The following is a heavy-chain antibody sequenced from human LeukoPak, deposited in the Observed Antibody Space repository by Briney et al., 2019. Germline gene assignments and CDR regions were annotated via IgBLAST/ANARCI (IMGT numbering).Heavy chain of an antibody. J-gene: IGHJ4*02. D-gene: IGHD3-3*01. CDR3: ARDMWSSTTYYDFWSGYPAPYYFDY. V-gene: IGHV3-48*04. Sequence: GGSLRLSCAASGFTFSSFSMNWVRQAPGKGLEWVSYISSSSGTIYYADSVKGRFTISRDNAKNSLYLQMNSLRAEDTAVYYCARDMWSSTTYYDFWSGYPAPYYFDYRGQGTLVTVSS. CDR1: GFTFSSFS. CDR2: ISSSSGTI.